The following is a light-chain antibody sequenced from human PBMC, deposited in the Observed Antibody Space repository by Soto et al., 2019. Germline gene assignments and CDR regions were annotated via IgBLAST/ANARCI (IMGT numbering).Light chain of an antibody. Sequence: QSVLTQPASVSGSPGQSITISCTGTSSDLAIYNYVSWYQQQPGKAPKLMIYQVTNRPSGVSNRFSGSSSGNTTSLTISGLQADDDADYYCSSYTDSSNYVFGTGTQLTVL. CDR2: QVT. V-gene: IGLV2-14*01. CDR1: SSDLAIYNY. J-gene: IGLJ1*01. CDR3: SSYTDSSNYV.